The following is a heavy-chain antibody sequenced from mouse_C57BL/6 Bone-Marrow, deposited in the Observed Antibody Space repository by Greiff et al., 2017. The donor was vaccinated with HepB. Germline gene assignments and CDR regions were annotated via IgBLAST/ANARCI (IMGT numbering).Heavy chain of an antibody. CDR3: ARDYGGPYYFDY. D-gene: IGHD1-1*01. Sequence: EVQLQQSGPELVKPGASVKISCKASGYTFTDYYMNWVKQSHGKSLEWIGDINPNNGGTSYNQKFKGKATLTVDKSSSTAYMELRSLTSEDSAVYYCARDYGGPYYFDYWGQGTTLTVSS. J-gene: IGHJ2*01. V-gene: IGHV1-26*01. CDR1: GYTFTDYY. CDR2: INPNNGGT.